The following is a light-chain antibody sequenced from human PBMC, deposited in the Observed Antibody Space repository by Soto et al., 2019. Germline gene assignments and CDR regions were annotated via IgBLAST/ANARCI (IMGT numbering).Light chain of an antibody. CDR1: SSDVGGYNY. CDR2: EVS. J-gene: IGLJ2*01. Sequence: QSALTQPPSASGSPGQSVTISCTGTSSDVGGYNYVSWDQQHPGKAPKLMIYEVSKRPSGVPDRFSGSKSGNTASLTVSGLQAEDEADYYCSSYAGSNNSVFGGATKLTVL. V-gene: IGLV2-8*01. CDR3: SSYAGSNNSV.